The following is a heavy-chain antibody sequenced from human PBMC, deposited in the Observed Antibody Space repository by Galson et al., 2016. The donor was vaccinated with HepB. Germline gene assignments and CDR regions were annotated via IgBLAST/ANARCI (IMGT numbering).Heavy chain of an antibody. V-gene: IGHV1-18*01. CDR3: ARGGYGVNYYNALDV. CDR2: ISAYTGNT. J-gene: IGHJ6*02. D-gene: IGHD3-10*01. CDR1: GYNFMRYG. Sequence: SVKVSCKASGYNFMRYGISWVRQAPGQGLEWMGWISAYTGNTNYAEKLQGRLTMTTVASTNTAYMEQRSLRSDDTAIYYCARGGYGVNYYNALDVWGPGTTVIVSS.